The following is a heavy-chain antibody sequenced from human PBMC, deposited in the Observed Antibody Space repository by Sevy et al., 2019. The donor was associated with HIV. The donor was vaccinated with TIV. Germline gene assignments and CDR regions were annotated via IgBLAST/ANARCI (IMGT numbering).Heavy chain of an antibody. CDR2: RSWDGGST. CDR1: GFTFDDYA. CDR3: AKGGTTIAARPLGYYGMDV. D-gene: IGHD6-6*01. Sequence: GGSLRLSCAASGFTFDDYAMHWVRRAPGKGLEWVSRRSWDGGSTDYADSVKGRFTISRDNSKNSLYLQMNSLRAEDTALYYCAKGGTTIAARPLGYYGMDVWGQGTTVTVSS. V-gene: IGHV3-43D*04. J-gene: IGHJ6*02.